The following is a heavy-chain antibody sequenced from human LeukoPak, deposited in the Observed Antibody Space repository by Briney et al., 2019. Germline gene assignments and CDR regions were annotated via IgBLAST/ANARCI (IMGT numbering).Heavy chain of an antibody. CDR3: AREPSARWFGELLAYYYYYGMDV. Sequence: PGGSLRLSCAASGFTFSSYAMHWVRQAPGKGLEWVAVISYDGSNKYYADSVKGRFTISRDNSKNTLYLQMNSLRAEDTAVYYCAREPSARWFGELLAYYYYYGMDVWGQGTTVTVSS. V-gene: IGHV3-30*04. D-gene: IGHD3-10*01. J-gene: IGHJ6*02. CDR1: GFTFSSYA. CDR2: ISYDGSNK.